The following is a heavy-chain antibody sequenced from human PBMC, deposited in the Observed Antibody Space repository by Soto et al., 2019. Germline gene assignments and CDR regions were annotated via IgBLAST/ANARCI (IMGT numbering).Heavy chain of an antibody. CDR2: IKQDGSEK. V-gene: IGHV3-7*01. CDR3: ARNPSSSLSYYGMDV. Sequence: EVQLVESGGGLVQPGGSLRLSCAASGFTFSSYWMSWVRQAPGKGLEWVANIKQDGSEKYYVDSVKGRFTISRDNAKNSLYLQMNSLRAEDTAVYYCARNPSSSLSYYGMDVWGQGTTVTVSS. J-gene: IGHJ6*02. D-gene: IGHD6-6*01. CDR1: GFTFSSYW.